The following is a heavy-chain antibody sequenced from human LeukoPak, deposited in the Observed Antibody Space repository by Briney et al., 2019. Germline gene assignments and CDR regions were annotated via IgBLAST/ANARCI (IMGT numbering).Heavy chain of an antibody. Sequence: ASVKVSCKASGYTFTSYDINWVRQATGQGLEWMGRMNPNSGNTGYAQKFQGRVTMTRNTSISTAYMELSSLRSEDTAVYYCARVYYDSSGHDYWGQGTLVTVSS. CDR2: MNPNSGNT. J-gene: IGHJ4*02. D-gene: IGHD3-22*01. CDR1: GYTFTSYD. CDR3: ARVYYDSSGHDY. V-gene: IGHV1-8*01.